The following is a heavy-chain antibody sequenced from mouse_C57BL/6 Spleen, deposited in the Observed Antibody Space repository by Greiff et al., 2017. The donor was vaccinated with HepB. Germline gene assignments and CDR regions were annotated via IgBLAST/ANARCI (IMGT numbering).Heavy chain of an antibody. D-gene: IGHD2-1*01. CDR1: GYTFTSYW. J-gene: IGHJ3*01. V-gene: IGHV1-55*01. Sequence: QVQLQQPGAELVKPGASVKMSCKASGYTFTSYWITWVKQRPGQGLEWIGDIYPGSGSTNYNEKFKSKATLTVDTSSSTAYMQLSSLTSEDSAVYYCARAGIYYGNYEFAYWGQGTLATVSA. CDR2: IYPGSGST. CDR3: ARAGIYYGNYEFAY.